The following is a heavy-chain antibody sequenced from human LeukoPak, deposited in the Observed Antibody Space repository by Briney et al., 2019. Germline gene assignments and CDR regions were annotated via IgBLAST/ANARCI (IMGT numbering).Heavy chain of an antibody. J-gene: IGHJ4*02. CDR1: GFTFSSYW. D-gene: IGHD1-20*01. CDR2: ISGSGGST. V-gene: IGHV3-23*01. CDR3: AGSSGYNWITKYYFDY. Sequence: PGGSLRLSCAASGFTFSSYWMSWVRQAPGKGLEWVSAISGSGGSTYYADSVKGRFTISRDNAKNSLYLQMNSLRAEDTAVYYCAGSSGYNWITKYYFDYWGQGTLVTVSS.